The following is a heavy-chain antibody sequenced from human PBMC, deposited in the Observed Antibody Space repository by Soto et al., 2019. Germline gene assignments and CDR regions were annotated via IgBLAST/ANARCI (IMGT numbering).Heavy chain of an antibody. J-gene: IGHJ5*02. D-gene: IGHD3-10*01. CDR3: AREGGYGSGPSFDP. Sequence: QVQLVQSGAEVKKPGSSVKVSCKASGGTFSSYAISWVRQAPGQGLEWVGGIIPIFGTANYAQKFQGRVTITADESTSTAYMELSSLRSEDTAVYYCAREGGYGSGPSFDPWGQGTLVTVSS. CDR1: GGTFSSYA. CDR2: IIPIFGTA. V-gene: IGHV1-69*01.